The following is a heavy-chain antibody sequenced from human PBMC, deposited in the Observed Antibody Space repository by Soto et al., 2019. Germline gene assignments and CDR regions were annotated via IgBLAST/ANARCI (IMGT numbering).Heavy chain of an antibody. Sequence: ASVKVSCKVSGYTLTELSMHWVRQAPGKGLEWMGGFDPEDGETIYAQKFQGRVTMTEDTSTDTAYMELSSLRSEDTAVYYCARKRYSSGWSHDDFDIWGQGTMVPVSS. V-gene: IGHV1-24*01. CDR2: FDPEDGET. CDR3: ARKRYSSGWSHDDFDI. J-gene: IGHJ3*02. D-gene: IGHD6-19*01. CDR1: GYTLTELS.